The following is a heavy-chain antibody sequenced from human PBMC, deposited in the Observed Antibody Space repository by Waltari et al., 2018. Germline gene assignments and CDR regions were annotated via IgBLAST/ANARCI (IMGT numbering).Heavy chain of an antibody. J-gene: IGHJ6*02. CDR3: ARGLGYDFWSGYYIYYYGMDV. Sequence: QVQLQQWGAGLLKPSETLSLTCAVYGGSFSGYYWSWIRQPPGKGLEWIGEINHSGSTNYNPALKSRVTISVDTSKNQFSLKLSSVTAADTAVYYCARGLGYDFWSGYYIYYYGMDVWGQGTTVTVSS. D-gene: IGHD3-3*01. CDR1: GGSFSGYY. CDR2: INHSGST. V-gene: IGHV4-34*01.